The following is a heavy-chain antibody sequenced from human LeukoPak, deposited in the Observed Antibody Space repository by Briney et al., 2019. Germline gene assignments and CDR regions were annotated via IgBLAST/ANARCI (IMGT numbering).Heavy chain of an antibody. V-gene: IGHV1-2*02. D-gene: IGHD1-26*01. Sequence: ASVKVSCKASVYTFTGYYMHWVRQAPGQGLEWMGWINPNSGGTNYAQNFQGRVTMTRDTSISTAYLELRRLRSVATAVYYCERDTGGSFTFDYCGQGTLVTVSS. J-gene: IGHJ4*02. CDR2: INPNSGGT. CDR3: ERDTGGSFTFDY. CDR1: VYTFTGYY.